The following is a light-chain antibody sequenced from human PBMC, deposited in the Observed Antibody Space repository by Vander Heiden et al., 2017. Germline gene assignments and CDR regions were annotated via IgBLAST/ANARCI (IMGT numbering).Light chain of an antibody. CDR3: QQNYSTPVT. Sequence: DIQLTQPPSSLSASVGDSVTITCRGRQGNSRQLNWYQQKPGKAPKLLIYAASSLQSGVPSRFSGSGSGTDFTLTISSLQPEDIATYYCQQNYSTPVTFGGGTKVEIK. V-gene: IGKV1-39*01. J-gene: IGKJ4*01. CDR2: AAS. CDR1: QGNSRQ.